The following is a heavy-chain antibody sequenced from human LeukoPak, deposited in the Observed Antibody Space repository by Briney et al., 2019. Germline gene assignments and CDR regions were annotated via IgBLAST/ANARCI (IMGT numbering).Heavy chain of an antibody. CDR1: GDSISSGNY. CDR3: ARVAAGIGFFQH. D-gene: IGHD6-13*01. V-gene: IGHV4-38-2*02. Sequence: PSETLSLTCTVSGDSISSGNYWGWIRQPPGKGLEWIGNIHHSGSTYYNPSLKSRVIISVDTSKNQLSLKLSSVTAADTAVYYCARVAAGIGFFQHWGQGTLVTVSS. J-gene: IGHJ1*01. CDR2: IHHSGST.